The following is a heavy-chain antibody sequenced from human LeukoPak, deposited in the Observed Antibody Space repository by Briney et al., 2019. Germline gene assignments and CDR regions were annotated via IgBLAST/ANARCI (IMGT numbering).Heavy chain of an antibody. CDR1: GYSFTSYW. V-gene: IGHV5-51*01. CDR3: ARPSYYDFWSGPYFDY. D-gene: IGHD3-3*01. Sequence: GESLKISCKGSGYSFTSYWIGWVRPMPGKGMEWMGIIYPGDSDTRYSPSFQGQVTISADKSISTAYLQWSSLKASDTAMYYCARPSYYDFWSGPYFDYWGQGTLVTVSS. J-gene: IGHJ4*02. CDR2: IYPGDSDT.